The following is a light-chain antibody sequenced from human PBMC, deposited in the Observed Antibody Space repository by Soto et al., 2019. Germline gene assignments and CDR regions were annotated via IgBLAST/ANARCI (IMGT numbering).Light chain of an antibody. CDR2: EVS. V-gene: IGLV2-14*01. J-gene: IGLJ2*01. CDR1: SSDIGAYDY. Sequence: QSALTQPASLSGSPGQSITISCTGTSSDIGAYDYVSWFQQHPGKAPKLMISEVSHRPSGVSNRFSGSKSGNTASLTISGLQAEDEADYYCSSYTNSDTLLFGGGTKLTVL. CDR3: SSYTNSDTLL.